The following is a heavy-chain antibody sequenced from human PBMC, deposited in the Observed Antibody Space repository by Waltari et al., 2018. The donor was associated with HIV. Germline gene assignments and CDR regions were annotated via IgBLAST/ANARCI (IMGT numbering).Heavy chain of an antibody. J-gene: IGHJ4*02. Sequence: QVQLVQSGAEEKKPGASVTVSCTHSGYTFSAPDTNWVRQATGQGLEWMGWMNPSSGLAGYARKFQGRVSMTGDTSSHTAYMELRTLTSQDTAIYYCTKARRGAIFGDAWGQGTPVTVSS. CDR1: GYTFSAPD. CDR3: TKARRGAIFGDA. V-gene: IGHV1-8*01. D-gene: IGHD3-3*01. CDR2: MNPSSGLA.